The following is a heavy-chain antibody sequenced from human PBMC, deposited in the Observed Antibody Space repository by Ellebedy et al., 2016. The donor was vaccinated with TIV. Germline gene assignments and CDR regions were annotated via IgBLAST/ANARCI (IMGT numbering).Heavy chain of an antibody. CDR3: AKGYGSGSYYLRPLFDY. CDR2: IKQDGSEK. D-gene: IGHD3-10*01. CDR1: GFTFSNCW. Sequence: GGSLRLSCAASGFTFSNCWMSWVRQAPGKGLEWVANIKQDGSEKYYVDSVKGRFTISRDNAKNSLYLQMNSLRAEDTALYYCAKGYGSGSYYLRPLFDYWGQGTLVTVSS. V-gene: IGHV3-7*03. J-gene: IGHJ4*02.